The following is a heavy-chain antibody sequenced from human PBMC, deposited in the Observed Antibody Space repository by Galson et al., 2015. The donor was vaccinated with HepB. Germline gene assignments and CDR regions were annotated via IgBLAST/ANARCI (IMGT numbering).Heavy chain of an antibody. CDR2: IIPIFGTA. V-gene: IGHV1-69*13. Sequence: SVKVSCKASGGTFSSYAISWVRQAPGQGLEWMGGIIPIFGTANYAQKFQGRVTITADESTSTAYMELSSLRSEDTAVYYCARHGGPVYDYYYYYMDVWGKGTTVTVSS. D-gene: IGHD4-23*01. CDR1: GGTFSSYA. J-gene: IGHJ6*03. CDR3: ARHGGPVYDYYYYYMDV.